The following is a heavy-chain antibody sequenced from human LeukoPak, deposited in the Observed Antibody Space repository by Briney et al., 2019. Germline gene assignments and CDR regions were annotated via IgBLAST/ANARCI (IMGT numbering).Heavy chain of an antibody. CDR1: GYTFTSYD. V-gene: IGHV1-8*01. D-gene: IGHD3-3*01. CDR2: MNPNSGNT. J-gene: IGHJ4*02. Sequence: ASVKVSCKASGYTFTSYDINWVRQATGQGLEWMGWMNPNSGNTGYAQKFQGRVTMTRNTSISTAYMELSSLRSEDTAVYYCAKAGSCYDFWSGYFDYWGQGTLVTVSS. CDR3: AKAGSCYDFWSGYFDY.